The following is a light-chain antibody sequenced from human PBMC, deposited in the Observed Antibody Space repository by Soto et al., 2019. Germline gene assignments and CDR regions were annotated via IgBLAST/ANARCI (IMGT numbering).Light chain of an antibody. CDR2: NAS. CDR3: QQYNSYPCT. J-gene: IGKJ1*01. Sequence: DIQMTQSPSTLSASVGDRVTITCRASQSIRSGLAWYQQKPGKAPKLLIYNASSLESGVPTRFSGSGSGTEFTLTISSLQPDDFATYYCQQYNSYPCTFGQGTKLEIK. CDR1: QSIRSG. V-gene: IGKV1-5*03.